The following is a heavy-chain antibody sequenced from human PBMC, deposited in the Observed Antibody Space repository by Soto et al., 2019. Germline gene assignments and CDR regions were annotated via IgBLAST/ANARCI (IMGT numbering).Heavy chain of an antibody. V-gene: IGHV3-48*02. Sequence: GGCMKLACTASGVTFSSYGMNWVRQAPGKGLEWVSSISSSSSTIYYADSVRGRFTISRDNAKNSLYLQMNSLRDEDTAVYYCAREISVAGGHFDYWGQGTLVTVSS. CDR1: GVTFSSYG. CDR3: AREISVAGGHFDY. CDR2: ISSSSSTI. D-gene: IGHD6-19*01. J-gene: IGHJ4*02.